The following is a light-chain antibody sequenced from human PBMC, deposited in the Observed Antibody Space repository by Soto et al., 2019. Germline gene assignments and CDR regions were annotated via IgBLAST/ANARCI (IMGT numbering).Light chain of an antibody. CDR1: QGLSSY. V-gene: IGKV1-9*01. CDR3: QQVNSYPLT. CDR2: AAS. J-gene: IGKJ4*01. Sequence: DIQMTQSPSSLSASVGDRVTITCRASQGLSSYLAWYQQKPGKAPKLLIYAASTLQSGVPSRFSGSGSETDFTLTISSLQAEDFATYYCQQVNSYPLTFGGGTKVDI.